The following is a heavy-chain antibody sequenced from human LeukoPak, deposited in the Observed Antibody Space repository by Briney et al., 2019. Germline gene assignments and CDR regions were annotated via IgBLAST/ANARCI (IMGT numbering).Heavy chain of an antibody. Sequence: PGRSLRLSCAASGFTFSSYGMHWVRQAPGKGLEWVAVISYDGSNKYYADSVKGRFTISRGNSKNTLYLQMNSLRAEDTAVYYCAKDLPSMVIVVPAAVVDYWGQGTLVTVSS. CDR2: ISYDGSNK. D-gene: IGHD2-2*01. J-gene: IGHJ4*02. CDR1: GFTFSSYG. V-gene: IGHV3-30*18. CDR3: AKDLPSMVIVVPAAVVDY.